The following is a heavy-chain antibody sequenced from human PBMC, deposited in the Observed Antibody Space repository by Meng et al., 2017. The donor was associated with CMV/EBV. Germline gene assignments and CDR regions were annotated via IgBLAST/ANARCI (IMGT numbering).Heavy chain of an antibody. CDR3: TRETVWVY. Sequence: GASLNFSCAASGFTFSSYSMNWVRQAPGKGLEWVSYISSSSSTIYYADSVKGRFTISRDNAKNSLYLQMDSLRAEDTAIYYCTRETVWVYWGQGTLVTVSS. D-gene: IGHD2-8*01. J-gene: IGHJ4*02. CDR2: ISSSSSTI. V-gene: IGHV3-48*04. CDR1: GFTFSSYS.